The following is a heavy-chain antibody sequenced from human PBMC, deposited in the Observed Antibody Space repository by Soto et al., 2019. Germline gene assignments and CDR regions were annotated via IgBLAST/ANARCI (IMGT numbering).Heavy chain of an antibody. CDR1: GFTFSSYG. Sequence: LRLSCAASGFTFSSYGMHWVRQAPGKGLEWVAVISYDGSNKYYADSVKGRFTISRDNSKNTLYLQMNSLRAEDTAVYYCAKDSRYYDFWSGYWNYWGQGTLVTVSS. CDR3: AKDSRYYDFWSGYWNY. V-gene: IGHV3-30*18. J-gene: IGHJ4*02. D-gene: IGHD3-3*01. CDR2: ISYDGSNK.